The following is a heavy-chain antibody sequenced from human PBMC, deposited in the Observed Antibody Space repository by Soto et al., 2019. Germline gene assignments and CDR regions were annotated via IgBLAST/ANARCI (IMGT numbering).Heavy chain of an antibody. D-gene: IGHD6-19*01. V-gene: IGHV3-23*01. CDR3: ANLRRRDIQRWLRVFNA. Sequence: PGGSLRLSCSASGFVFSDFAMSWVRQAPGKGLEWVSTISGDGGDIYADSVKGRFTVSRDNSKNVLFLQMNSLRVDDAATYYCANLRRRDIQRWLRVFNAWGKGTRVTVSS. J-gene: IGHJ3*01. CDR2: ISGDGGD. CDR1: GFVFSDFA.